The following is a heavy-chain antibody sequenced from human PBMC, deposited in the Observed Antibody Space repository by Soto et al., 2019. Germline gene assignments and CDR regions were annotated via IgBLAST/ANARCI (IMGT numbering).Heavy chain of an antibody. D-gene: IGHD2-21*02. Sequence: QVQLVQSGAEVKKPGASVKVSCKASGYTFTSYDINWVRQATGQGLEWMGWMNPNSGNTGYAQKLQGRVTMTRNTSISTAYMELSSLRYEDTAVYYCAAGGDDPPNDAFDIWGQGTMVTVSS. CDR2: MNPNSGNT. V-gene: IGHV1-8*01. J-gene: IGHJ3*02. CDR3: AAGGDDPPNDAFDI. CDR1: GYTFTSYD.